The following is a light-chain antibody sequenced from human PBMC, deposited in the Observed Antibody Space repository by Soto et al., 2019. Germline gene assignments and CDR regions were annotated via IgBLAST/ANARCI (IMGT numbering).Light chain of an antibody. V-gene: IGLV2-14*01. J-gene: IGLJ2*01. Sequence: QSALTQPASVSGSRGQSITISCTGTSSDVGGYNYVSWYQHHPGKAPKLMIYEVSNRPSGVSNRFSGSKSGNTASLTISGLQAEDEADYYCSSYTSSSTVVFGGGTKLTVL. CDR3: SSYTSSSTVV. CDR1: SSDVGGYNY. CDR2: EVS.